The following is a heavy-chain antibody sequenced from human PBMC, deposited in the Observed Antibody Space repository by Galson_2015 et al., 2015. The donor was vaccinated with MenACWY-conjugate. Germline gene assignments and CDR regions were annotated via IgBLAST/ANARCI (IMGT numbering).Heavy chain of an antibody. CDR2: ISSSSSTI. CDR3: ARVPGYSYGYYDW. V-gene: IGHV3-48*02. CDR1: GFTFSTYR. Sequence: SLRLSCAASGFTFSTYRMNWVRQAPGRGLEWVSYISSSSSTISYADSVKGRFTISRDNAKNSLYLQMNTLRDEDTAVYYCARVPGYSYGYYDWWGQGTLVTVSS. D-gene: IGHD5-18*01. J-gene: IGHJ4*02.